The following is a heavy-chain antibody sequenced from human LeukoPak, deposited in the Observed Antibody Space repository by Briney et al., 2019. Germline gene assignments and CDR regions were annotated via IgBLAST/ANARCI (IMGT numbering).Heavy chain of an antibody. CDR1: GGSFSGYY. CDR2: INHSGST. V-gene: IGHV4-34*01. Sequence: PSETLSLTCAVYGGSFSGYYWSWIRQPPGKGLEWIGEINHSGSTNYNPSLKSRVTISVDTSENQFSLKLSSVTAADTAVHYCARGRFWSGYYATPLDYWGQGTLVTVSS. J-gene: IGHJ4*02. D-gene: IGHD3-3*01. CDR3: ARGRFWSGYYATPLDY.